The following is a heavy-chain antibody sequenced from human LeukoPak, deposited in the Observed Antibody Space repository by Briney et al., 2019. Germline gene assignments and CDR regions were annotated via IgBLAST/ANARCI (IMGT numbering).Heavy chain of an antibody. Sequence: ASVKVSCKASGYTFTGYYMHWVRQAPGQGLEWMGWINPNSGGTNYAQKFQGRVTMTRDTSISTAYMELNSLRSEDTAIYYCAGVPIRISNWPYYFDQWGQGTLVTVSS. CDR3: AGVPIRISNWPYYFDQ. D-gene: IGHD6-13*01. V-gene: IGHV1-2*02. J-gene: IGHJ4*02. CDR1: GYTFTGYY. CDR2: INPNSGGT.